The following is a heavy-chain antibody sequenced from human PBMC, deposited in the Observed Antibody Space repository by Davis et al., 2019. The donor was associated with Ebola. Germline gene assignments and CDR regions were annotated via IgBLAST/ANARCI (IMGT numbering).Heavy chain of an antibody. CDR2: INPNSGGT. CDR1: EYTFTGHY. V-gene: IGHV1-2*06. Sequence: AASVKVSCKASEYTFTGHYIHWVRQPPGQGLDWMGRINPNSGGTNYAQKFQGRVTMTRDTSISTAYMELSRLRSDDTAVYYCARGGFTLMVVPRDYFHGLDVWGQGTTVTVSS. D-gene: IGHD2/OR15-2a*01. CDR3: ARGGFTLMVVPRDYFHGLDV. J-gene: IGHJ6*02.